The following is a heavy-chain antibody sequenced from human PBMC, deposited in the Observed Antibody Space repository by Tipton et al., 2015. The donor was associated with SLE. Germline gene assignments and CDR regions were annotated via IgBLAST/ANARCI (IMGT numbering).Heavy chain of an antibody. V-gene: IGHV4-59*11. J-gene: IGHJ4*02. CDR1: GGSISSHY. Sequence: TLSLTCTVSGGSISSHYWSWIRPPPGKGLEWIGYIYYSGSTSYNPSLKSRVTLSVDTSKNQFSLKLTSVTAADTAVYYCARHLGASFDFWGQGILVTVSS. CDR2: IYYSGST. CDR3: ARHLGASFDF.